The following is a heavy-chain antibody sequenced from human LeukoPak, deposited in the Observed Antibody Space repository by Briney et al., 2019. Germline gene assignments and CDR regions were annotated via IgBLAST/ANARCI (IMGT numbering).Heavy chain of an antibody. CDR1: GYSISSGYY. CDR3: ARPNTWITEGFDS. Sequence: SETLCLTCDVSGYSISSGYYWAWIRQSPGKGLEWIASIYNSGGTFYNPSLKSRVALSVDTSKNQFSLKLMSVTAADTAVYYCARPNTWITEGFDSWGQGILVTVSS. D-gene: IGHD3-16*01. J-gene: IGHJ5*01. CDR2: IYNSGGT. V-gene: IGHV4-38-2*01.